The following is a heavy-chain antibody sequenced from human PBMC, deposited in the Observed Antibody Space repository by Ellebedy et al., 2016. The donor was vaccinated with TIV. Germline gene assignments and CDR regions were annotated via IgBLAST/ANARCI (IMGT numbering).Heavy chain of an antibody. D-gene: IGHD1-1*01. CDR1: GFSVSSYF. J-gene: IGHJ5*02. Sequence: GESLKISCAASGFSVSSYFMNWVRQAPGKGLEWVSIIYKDGGTNYTDSVEGRFTISRDNSENTVYLQMNSLRAEDTAVYYCARDPGGGGNFGDNWFDPWGQGILVTVPS. CDR2: IYKDGGT. V-gene: IGHV3-66*01. CDR3: ARDPGGGGNFGDNWFDP.